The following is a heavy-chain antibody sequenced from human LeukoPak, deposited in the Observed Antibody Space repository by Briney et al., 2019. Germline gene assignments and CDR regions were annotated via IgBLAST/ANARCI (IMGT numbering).Heavy chain of an antibody. CDR3: ARGRVTMVQGVIFGGYYYYYMDV. V-gene: IGHV4-34*01. CDR1: GGSFSGYY. D-gene: IGHD3-10*01. Sequence: KTSETLSLTCAVYGGSFSGYYWSWIRQPPGKGLEWIGEINHSGSTNYNPSLKSRVTISVDTSKNQFSLKLSSVTAADTAVYYCARGRVTMVQGVIFGGYYYYYMDVWGKGTTVTVSS. J-gene: IGHJ6*03. CDR2: INHSGST.